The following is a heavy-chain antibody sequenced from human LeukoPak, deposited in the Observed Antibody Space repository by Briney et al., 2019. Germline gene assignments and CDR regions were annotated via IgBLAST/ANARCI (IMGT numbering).Heavy chain of an antibody. CDR1: GFTFSSYS. CDR3: ARDADRFLEWSYYFDY. J-gene: IGHJ4*02. D-gene: IGHD3-3*01. CDR2: ISSSSSYI. Sequence: GSLRLSCAASGFTFSSYSMNWVRQAPGKGLEWVSSISSSSSYIYYADSVKGRFTISRDNAKNSLYLQMNSLRAEDTAVYYCARDADRFLEWSYYFDYWGQGTLVTVSS. V-gene: IGHV3-21*01.